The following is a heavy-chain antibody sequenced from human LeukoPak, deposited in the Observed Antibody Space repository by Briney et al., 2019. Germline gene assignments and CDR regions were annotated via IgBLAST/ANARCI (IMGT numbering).Heavy chain of an antibody. CDR2: IYYSGSS. V-gene: IGHV4-39*01. J-gene: IGHJ4*02. Sequence: SETLSLTCTVSGDSISSSSSYWGWIRQPPGKGLEWIGSIYYSGSSFDNPALKSRVTISVDTSKNQFSLKLSSVTAADTAVYYCARHRSGWLQSSFDYWGQGTLVTVSS. D-gene: IGHD5-24*01. CDR3: ARHRSGWLQSSFDY. CDR1: GDSISSSSSY.